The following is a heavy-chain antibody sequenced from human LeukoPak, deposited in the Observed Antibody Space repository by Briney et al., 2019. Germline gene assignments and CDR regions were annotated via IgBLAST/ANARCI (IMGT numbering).Heavy chain of an antibody. CDR2: IRYDGSNK. CDR1: GFTFSSYG. V-gene: IGHV3-30*02. D-gene: IGHD2-2*02. CDR3: AKSAAIAHHYYYYMDV. Sequence: GGSLRLSCAASGFTFSSYGMHWVRQAQGKGLEWVAFIRYDGSNKYYADSVKGRFTISRDNSKNTLYLQMNSLRAEDTAVYYCAKSAAIAHHYYYYMDVWGKGTTVTVSS. J-gene: IGHJ6*03.